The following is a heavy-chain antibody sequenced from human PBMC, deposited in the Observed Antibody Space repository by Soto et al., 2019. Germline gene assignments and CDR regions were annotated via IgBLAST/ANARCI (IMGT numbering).Heavy chain of an antibody. J-gene: IGHJ4*02. CDR3: ARHPTVTEYYFDY. Sequence: QVHLQESGPGLVKPSETLSLTCTVSGGSISSYYWSWIRQPPGKGLEWIGYIYYSGRTNYNPSLKSRVTISVDTSKTQCSLQLTSVTAADPAVYYCARHPTVTEYYFDYWGQGTLVTVSS. CDR2: IYYSGRT. V-gene: IGHV4-59*08. CDR1: GGSISSYY. D-gene: IGHD4-17*01.